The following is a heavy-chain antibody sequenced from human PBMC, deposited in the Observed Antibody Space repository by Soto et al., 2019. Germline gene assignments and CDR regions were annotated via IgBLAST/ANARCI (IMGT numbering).Heavy chain of an antibody. J-gene: IGHJ4*02. V-gene: IGHV1-18*04. CDR3: ARHGSGENYFDY. CDR2: IGASSGNT. CDR1: GYTFTSYG. D-gene: IGHD3-10*01. Sequence: QVQLVQSGAEVKKPGASLRVSCKASGYTFTSYGISWVRQAPGQGLEWMGWIGASSGNTNYAQNLQGRVTMTTDTSKSPAYMELRSLRSDDTAVYYCARHGSGENYFDYWGRGTLVTVSS.